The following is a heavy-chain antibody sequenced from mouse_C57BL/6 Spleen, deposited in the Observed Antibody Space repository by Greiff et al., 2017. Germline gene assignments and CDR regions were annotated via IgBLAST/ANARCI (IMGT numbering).Heavy chain of an antibody. J-gene: IGHJ3*01. V-gene: IGHV1-52*01. Sequence: QVQLQQSGAELVRPGSSVKLSCKASGYTFTSYWMHWVKQRPIQGLEWIGNIDPSDSETHYNQKFKDKATLTVDTSSSTAYMQLSSLTSADSAVYYCARRGPYGNYVFAYWGQGTLVTVSA. CDR3: ARRGPYGNYVFAY. D-gene: IGHD2-1*01. CDR2: IDPSDSET. CDR1: GYTFTSYW.